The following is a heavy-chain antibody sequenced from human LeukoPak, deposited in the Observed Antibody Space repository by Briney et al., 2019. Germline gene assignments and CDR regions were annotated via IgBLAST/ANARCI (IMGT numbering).Heavy chain of an antibody. J-gene: IGHJ3*01. V-gene: IGHV4-34*01. CDR2: INHSGSA. CDR1: GGSFSGYY. CDR3: AGGAWLLNDAFDV. D-gene: IGHD3-22*01. Sequence: SETLSLTCIVYGGSFSGYYWSWIRQPAGKGLEWIGEINHSGSANYNPSLKSRVTISADTSQNQFSLKLSSVTAADTAVYYCAGGAWLLNDAFDVWGQGTMVTVSS.